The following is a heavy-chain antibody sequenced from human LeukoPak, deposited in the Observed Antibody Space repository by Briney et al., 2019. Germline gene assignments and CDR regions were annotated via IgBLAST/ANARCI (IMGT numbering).Heavy chain of an antibody. CDR1: GLTFNNYW. J-gene: IGHJ4*02. CDR2: IKPDGGDK. D-gene: IGHD2-2*01. Sequence: PGGSLRLSCAASGLTFNNYWMSWVRQAPGKGLEWVANIKPDGGDKLYVDSVRGRFTVSRDNAENSLFLQMNSLRAEDTAVYYCASQTSDKAFDFWGQGTLVTVSS. CDR3: ASQTSDKAFDF. V-gene: IGHV3-7*05.